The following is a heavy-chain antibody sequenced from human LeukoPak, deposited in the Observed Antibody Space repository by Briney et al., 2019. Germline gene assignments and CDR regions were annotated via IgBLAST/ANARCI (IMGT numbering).Heavy chain of an antibody. V-gene: IGHV1-18*01. D-gene: IGHD3-10*01. CDR3: ARKLKNYGSGKVYYYYGMDV. Sequence: ASVKVSCKASGHTSTNYGISWVRQAPGQGLEWMGWISADNGNTNSAQNFQGRVTMTRDTSTSTAYMELRSLRSDDTAVYYCARKLKNYGSGKVYYYYGMDVWGQGTTVTVSS. CDR2: ISADNGNT. CDR1: GHTSTNYG. J-gene: IGHJ6*02.